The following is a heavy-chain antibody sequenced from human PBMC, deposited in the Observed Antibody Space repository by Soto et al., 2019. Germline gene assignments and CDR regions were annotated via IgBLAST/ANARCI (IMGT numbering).Heavy chain of an antibody. J-gene: IGHJ5*02. CDR3: ARESEYYDYVWGSYRPRWFDP. CDR1: GGTFSSYA. CDR2: IIPIFGTA. D-gene: IGHD3-16*02. V-gene: IGHV1-69*01. Sequence: QVQLVQSGAEVKKPGSSVKVSCKASGGTFSSYAISWVRQAPGQGLEWMGGIIPIFGTANYAQKFQGRVTITADESTSTAYMELSSRRSEDTAVYYCARESEYYDYVWGSYRPRWFDPWGQGTLVTVSS.